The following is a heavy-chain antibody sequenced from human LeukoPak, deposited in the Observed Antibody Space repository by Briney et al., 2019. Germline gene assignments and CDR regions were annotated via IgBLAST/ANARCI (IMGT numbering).Heavy chain of an antibody. J-gene: IGHJ2*01. CDR1: GGSLSISNW. V-gene: IGHV4-4*02. D-gene: IGHD6-13*01. Sequence: PSGTLSLTCAVSGGSLSISNWWSWVRQPPGKGLEWIGEIYHSGSTNYNPSLKSRVTISVDKSKNQFSPKLSSVTAADTAVYYCAIYSREGPDWYFDLWGRGTLVTVSS. CDR2: IYHSGST. CDR3: AIYSREGPDWYFDL.